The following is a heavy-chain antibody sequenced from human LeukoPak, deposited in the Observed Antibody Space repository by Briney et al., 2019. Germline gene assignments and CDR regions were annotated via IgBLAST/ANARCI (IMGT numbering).Heavy chain of an antibody. D-gene: IGHD3-16*01. CDR3: AREGDGLGY. V-gene: IGHV4-34*01. CDR1: GGSISSYY. Sequence: SETLSLTCTVSGGSISSYYWSWIRQPPGKGLEWIGEINHSGSTNYNPSLKSRVTISVDTSKNQFSLKLSSVTAADTAVYYCAREGDGLGYWGQGTLVTVSS. CDR2: INHSGST. J-gene: IGHJ4*02.